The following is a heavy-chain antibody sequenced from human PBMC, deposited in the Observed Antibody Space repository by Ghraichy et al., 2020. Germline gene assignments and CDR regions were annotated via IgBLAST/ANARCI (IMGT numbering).Heavy chain of an antibody. CDR1: GFTFTTYA. J-gene: IGHJ4*02. CDR3: ARDGKGIAARGGYYFDS. Sequence: GGSLRLSCAASGFTFTTYAMHWVRQTPGKGLEWVAFISNDGRKNHYADSVKGRFTISRDNSKNTLYLQMNSLRAEDTAIYYCARDGKGIAARGGYYFDSSGQGTPVTVSS. D-gene: IGHD6-6*01. CDR2: ISNDGRKN. V-gene: IGHV3-30*04.